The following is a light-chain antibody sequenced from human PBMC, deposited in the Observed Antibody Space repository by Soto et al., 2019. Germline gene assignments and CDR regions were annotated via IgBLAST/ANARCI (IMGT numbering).Light chain of an antibody. CDR2: DAS. V-gene: IGKV1-33*01. CDR3: QQYENLPT. J-gene: IGKJ5*01. CDR1: QNINNY. Sequence: DIQMTQSPSSLSASVGDRVTITCQASQNINNYLNWYQQKPGRAPKLLIYDASNLEAGVPSRFRGSGSGTDFTFNISRLQPEDIETYYCQQYENLPTFGQGTRLEIK.